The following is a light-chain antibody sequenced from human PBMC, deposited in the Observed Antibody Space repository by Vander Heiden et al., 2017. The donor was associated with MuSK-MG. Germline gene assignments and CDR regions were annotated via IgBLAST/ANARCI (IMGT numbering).Light chain of an antibody. CDR1: QSISSW. Sequence: IDMTQSPSTLSASVGDRVTITCRASQSISSWLAWYQQKPGKAPKLLIYAASSLESGVPSRFSGSGSGIEFTLTISSLQPDALATYYCQQADSYSHTFGEGTKVEIK. J-gene: IGKJ1*01. CDR2: AAS. CDR3: QQADSYSHT. V-gene: IGKV1-5*01.